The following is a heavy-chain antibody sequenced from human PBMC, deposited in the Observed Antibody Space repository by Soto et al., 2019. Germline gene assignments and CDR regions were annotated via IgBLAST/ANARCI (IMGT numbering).Heavy chain of an antibody. CDR2: ISYDGSNK. J-gene: IGHJ4*02. V-gene: IGHV3-30-3*01. Sequence: QVQLVESGGGVVQPGRSLRLSCAASGFTFSSYAMHWVRQAPGKGLEWVAVISYDGSNKYYADSVKGRFTISRDNSKNTLYLQMNSLRAEDTAVYYCARGIYSSGWYRGEIDYWGQGTLVTVSS. CDR3: ARGIYSSGWYRGEIDY. D-gene: IGHD6-19*01. CDR1: GFTFSSYA.